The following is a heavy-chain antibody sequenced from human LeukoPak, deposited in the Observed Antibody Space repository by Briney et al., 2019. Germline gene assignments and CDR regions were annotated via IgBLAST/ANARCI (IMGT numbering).Heavy chain of an antibody. J-gene: IGHJ4*02. Sequence: PSETLSLTCTVSGDSVSSTNYYWGWIRQPPGRGLEWIASIRYSESAYYSPSHKSRATISVDTSKNQFSLRLRSLTATDTAVYYCATQDSSHYWGQGTLVTVSS. CDR2: IRYSESA. V-gene: IGHV4-39*01. CDR1: GDSVSSTNYY. D-gene: IGHD3-22*01. CDR3: ATQDSSHY.